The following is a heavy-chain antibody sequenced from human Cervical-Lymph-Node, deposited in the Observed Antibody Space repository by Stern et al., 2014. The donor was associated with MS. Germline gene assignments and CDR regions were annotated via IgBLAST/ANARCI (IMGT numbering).Heavy chain of an antibody. CDR2: ISFDGSNK. CDR1: GFTFSSYD. Sequence: VQLVESGGGVVQPGRSLRLSCAASGFTFSSYDMHWVRQAPGKGLEWVAVISFDGSNKYYADSVKGRFPISRDNSNNTLYLQMNSLRVEDTAVYYCARGSGPGGYGTWGQGTLVTVSS. J-gene: IGHJ4*02. D-gene: IGHD5-12*01. CDR3: ARGSGPGGYGT. V-gene: IGHV3-30*01.